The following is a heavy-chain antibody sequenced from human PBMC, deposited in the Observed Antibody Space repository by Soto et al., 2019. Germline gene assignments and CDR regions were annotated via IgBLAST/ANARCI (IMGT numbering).Heavy chain of an antibody. Sequence: TLCLTCTVSGDSLSSGGHYWSWIRQHRGKGLEWIGHIYDSVNTYYSPSLRSRVTISTDMSKNQFSLNLRSVTAADTAVYYCARVDHRGYFAILTDYWGQGALVTVSS. V-gene: IGHV4-31*03. CDR2: IYDSVNT. CDR1: GDSLSSGGHY. D-gene: IGHD3-9*01. CDR3: ARVDHRGYFAILTDY. J-gene: IGHJ4*02.